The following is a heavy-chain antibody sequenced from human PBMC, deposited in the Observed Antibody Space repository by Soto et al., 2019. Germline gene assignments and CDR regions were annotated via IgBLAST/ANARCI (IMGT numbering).Heavy chain of an antibody. CDR1: GGSISIDGHS. CDR2: IYHNGSP. CDR3: ARGRGLMGWFDP. J-gene: IGHJ5*02. Sequence: PSETLSLTCAASGGSISIDGHSWSWIRQPPGKGPECIGYIYHNGSPYYNPSLKRRVTISVDKSKNQFSLKLTSVTAADTAVYYCARGRGLMGWFDPWGRGTLVTVSS. D-gene: IGHD3-22*01. V-gene: IGHV4-30-2*01.